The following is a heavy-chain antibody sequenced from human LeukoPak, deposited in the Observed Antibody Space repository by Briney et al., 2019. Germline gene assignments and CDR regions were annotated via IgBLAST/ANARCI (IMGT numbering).Heavy chain of an antibody. CDR1: GFTFSSYG. J-gene: IGHJ1*01. V-gene: IGHV3-33*01. CDR3: ARDYYDSSGPSLEYFQH. D-gene: IGHD3-22*01. CDR2: IWYDGSNK. Sequence: GGSLRLSCAASGFTFSSYGMHWVRQAPGKGLEWVAVIWYDGSNKYYADSVKGRFTISRDNSKNTLYLQMNSLRAEDTAVYYCARDYYDSSGPSLEYFQHWGQGTLVTVSS.